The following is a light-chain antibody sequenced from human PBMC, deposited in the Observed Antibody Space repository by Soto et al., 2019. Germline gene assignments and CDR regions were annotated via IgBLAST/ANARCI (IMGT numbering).Light chain of an antibody. CDR2: GAS. CDR3: QQYGSSMWT. Sequence: EIVLTQSPGTLSLSPGERATLSCRASQSVSSEYLAWYQQKPGQAPRPVIYGASSRATGIPERFSGSGSGTEFTLTIRRLEPEDFEVYYCQQYGSSMWTFGQGTKVDIK. CDR1: QSVSSEY. J-gene: IGKJ1*01. V-gene: IGKV3-20*01.